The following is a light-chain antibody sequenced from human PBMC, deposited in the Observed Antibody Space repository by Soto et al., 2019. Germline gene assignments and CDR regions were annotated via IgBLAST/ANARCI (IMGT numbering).Light chain of an antibody. CDR3: SSYTSSSSLGVV. CDR2: DVS. J-gene: IGLJ2*01. CDR1: SSDVSGYNY. V-gene: IGLV2-14*01. Sequence: QSALTQPASVSGSPGQSITISCTGTSSDVSGYNYVSWYQQHPGKAPKLMIYDVSNRPSGVSNRFSGSKSGKTASLTISGLQAEDEADYYCSSYTSSSSLGVVFGGGTQLTVL.